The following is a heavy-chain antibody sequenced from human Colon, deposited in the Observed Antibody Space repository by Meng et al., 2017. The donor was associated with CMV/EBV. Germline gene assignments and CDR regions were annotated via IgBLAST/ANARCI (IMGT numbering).Heavy chain of an antibody. CDR1: GFTFSSYG. J-gene: IGHJ6*02. CDR3: AKRGGMDV. CDR2: IRYDGSNK. V-gene: IGHV3-30*02. Sequence: GGPLRLSCAASGFTFSSYGMHWVRQAPGKGLEWVAFIRYDGSNKYYADSVKGRFTISRDNAKNSLYLQMNSLRAEDTAVYYCAKRGGMDVWGQGTTVTVSS.